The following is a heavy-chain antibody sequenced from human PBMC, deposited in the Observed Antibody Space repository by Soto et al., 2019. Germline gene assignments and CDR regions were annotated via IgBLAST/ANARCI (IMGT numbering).Heavy chain of an antibody. Sequence: QVQLVESGGGVVQPGRSLRLSCAASGFTFSSYAMHWVRQAPGKGLEWVAVISYDGSNKYYADSVKGRFTISRDNSKNTLYLQMNSLRAEDTAVYYCAREGTKYYIDYWGQGTLVTVSS. CDR3: AREGTKYYIDY. CDR2: ISYDGSNK. V-gene: IGHV3-30-3*01. J-gene: IGHJ4*02. CDR1: GFTFSSYA.